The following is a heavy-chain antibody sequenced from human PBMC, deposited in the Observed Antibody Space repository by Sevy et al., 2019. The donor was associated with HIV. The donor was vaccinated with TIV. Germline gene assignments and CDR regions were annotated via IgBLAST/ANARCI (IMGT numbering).Heavy chain of an antibody. CDR2: TSYDGRSK. J-gene: IGHJ4*02. Sequence: GGSLRLSCAASGFTFGTYAMFWVRQAPGKGLEWVTLTSYDGRSKYYADSVKGRFTISRDNSKKTLYLQMNSLRAEDTAVYYCARDAGGGNSFDYWGQGTLVTVSS. CDR3: ARDAGGGNSFDY. V-gene: IGHV3-30*04. CDR1: GFTFGTYA. D-gene: IGHD2-15*01.